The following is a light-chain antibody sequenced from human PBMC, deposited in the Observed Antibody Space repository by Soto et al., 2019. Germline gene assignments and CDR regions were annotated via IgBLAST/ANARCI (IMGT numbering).Light chain of an antibody. Sequence: DIQMTQSTPSLSASVGDRVTITCRASQRISTYLNWFQHKPGKAPKVLIYGASNLQSGVPSRFSGGGSGTDFTLTISSLQPEDFATYYCQQSYSSRWTFGQGTKVEVK. CDR3: QQSYSSRWT. CDR1: QRISTY. V-gene: IGKV1-39*01. CDR2: GAS. J-gene: IGKJ1*01.